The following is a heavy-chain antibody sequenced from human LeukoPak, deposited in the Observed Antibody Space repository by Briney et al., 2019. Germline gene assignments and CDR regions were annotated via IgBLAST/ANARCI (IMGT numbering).Heavy chain of an antibody. CDR1: GFTFSSYA. CDR3: ARDSRYCSGGSCYHRSYYFDY. Sequence: GGSLRLSCAASGFTFSSYAMHWVRQAPGKRLEWVAVISYDGSNKYYADSVKGRFTISRDNSKNTLYLQMNSLRAEDTAVYYCARDSRYCSGGSCYHRSYYFDYWGQGTLVTVSS. V-gene: IGHV3-30*04. J-gene: IGHJ4*02. CDR2: ISYDGSNK. D-gene: IGHD2-15*01.